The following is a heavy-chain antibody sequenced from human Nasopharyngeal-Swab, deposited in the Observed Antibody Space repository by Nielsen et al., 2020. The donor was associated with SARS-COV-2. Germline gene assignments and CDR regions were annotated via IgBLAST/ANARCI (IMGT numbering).Heavy chain of an antibody. Sequence: GSLRLSCAASGFTFSNFAMSWVRQAPGKGLEWVSVISGDSDSTYYTDSVRGRFTISRDNSKNTLNLQMNNLRAEDTAMYYCAKDRDSGDDSGEYYHYYGMDVWGQGTSVTVS. D-gene: IGHD5-12*01. J-gene: IGHJ6*02. CDR2: ISGDSDST. V-gene: IGHV3-23*01. CDR3: AKDRDSGDDSGEYYHYYGMDV. CDR1: GFTFSNFA.